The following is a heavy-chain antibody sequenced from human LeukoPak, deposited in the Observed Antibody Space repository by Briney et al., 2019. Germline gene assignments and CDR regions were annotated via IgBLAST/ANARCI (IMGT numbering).Heavy chain of an antibody. V-gene: IGHV4-61*01. CDR2: IYYSGST. CDR1: GGSVSSGSYY. D-gene: IGHD6-13*01. J-gene: IGHJ3*02. CDR3: ARGELSSSWSLDAFDI. Sequence: SETLSLTCTVSGGSVSSGSYYWSWLRQPPGKGLEWIGYIYYSGSTNYNPSLKSRVTISVDTSKNQFSLKLSSVTAADTAVYYCARGELSSSWSLDAFDIWGQGTMVTVSS.